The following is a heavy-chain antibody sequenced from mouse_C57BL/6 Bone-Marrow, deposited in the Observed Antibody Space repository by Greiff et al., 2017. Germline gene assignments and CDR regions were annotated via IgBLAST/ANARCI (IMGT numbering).Heavy chain of an antibody. J-gene: IGHJ2*01. CDR2: SRNKANDYTT. CDR1: GFTFSDFY. CDR3: ARESLDYAVDY. V-gene: IGHV7-1*01. Sequence: EVKVVESGGGLVQSGRSLRLSCATSGFTFSDFYMEWVRQAPGKGLEWIAASRNKANDYTTEYSASVKGRFIVSRDTSQSILYLQMNALRAEDTAIYYCARESLDYAVDYWGQGTTLTVSS. D-gene: IGHD2-4*01.